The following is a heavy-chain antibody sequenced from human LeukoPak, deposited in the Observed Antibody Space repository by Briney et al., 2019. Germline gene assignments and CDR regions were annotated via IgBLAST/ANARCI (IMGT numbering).Heavy chain of an antibody. CDR3: ARDYNYYGSGSYHDY. V-gene: IGHV3-7*01. D-gene: IGHD3-10*01. Sequence: RGSLRLSCAASGFTFSSYWMSWVRQAPGKGLEWVANIKQDGSEKYYVDSVKGRFTISRDNAKNSLYLQMNSLRAEDTAVYYCARDYNYYGSGSYHDYWGQGTLVTVSS. CDR2: IKQDGSEK. J-gene: IGHJ4*02. CDR1: GFTFSSYW.